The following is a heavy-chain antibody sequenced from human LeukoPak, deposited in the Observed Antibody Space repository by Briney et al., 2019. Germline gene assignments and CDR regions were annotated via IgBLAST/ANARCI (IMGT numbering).Heavy chain of an antibody. J-gene: IGHJ4*02. Sequence: GGSLRLSCAASGFTFSSYSMNWVRQAPGKGLEWVSYISSSSSTIYYADSVKGRFTISRDNAKNSLYLQMNSLRDEDTAVYYCARAGVWGSCRGSFDYWGQGTLVTVSS. CDR2: ISSSSSTI. V-gene: IGHV3-48*02. D-gene: IGHD3-16*02. CDR1: GFTFSSYS. CDR3: ARAGVWGSCRGSFDY.